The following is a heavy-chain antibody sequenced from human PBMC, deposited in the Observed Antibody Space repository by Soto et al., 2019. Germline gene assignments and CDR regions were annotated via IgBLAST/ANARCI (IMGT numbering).Heavy chain of an antibody. CDR3: ARGPPINWTPLAFDY. J-gene: IGHJ4*02. CDR2: IWYDGSNK. V-gene: IGHV3-33*01. Sequence: QVQLVESGGGVVQPGRSLRLSCAASGFTFSSYGMHWVRQAPGKGLEWVAVIWYDGSNKYYADSVKGRFTISRDNSKNTRYLQMHSLRAEDTAVYYCARGPPINWTPLAFDYWGQGTLVTVSS. CDR1: GFTFSSYG. D-gene: IGHD1-20*01.